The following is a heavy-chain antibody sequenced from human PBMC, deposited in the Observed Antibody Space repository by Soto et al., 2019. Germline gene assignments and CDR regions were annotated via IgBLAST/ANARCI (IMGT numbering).Heavy chain of an antibody. V-gene: IGHV5-51*01. J-gene: IGHJ6*02. Sequence: PGASLKISCKGSGYTFTNYWIGWVRQMPGKGPEWMGIIYPGYSDTKYNPAFQVLVTISADKSITTTYLQWISLKASDTAIYYCAASIFYYVMDVWGQGTTVTVS. CDR2: IYPGYSDT. CDR3: AASIFYYVMDV. CDR1: GYTFTNYW.